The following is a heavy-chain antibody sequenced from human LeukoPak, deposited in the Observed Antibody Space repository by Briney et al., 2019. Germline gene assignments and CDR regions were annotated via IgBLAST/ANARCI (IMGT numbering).Heavy chain of an antibody. Sequence: SETLSLTCTVSGGSISSYYWSWIRQPPGKGLEWIGYIYYSGSTNYNPSLKSRVTISVDTSKNQFSLKLSSVTAADTAVYYCARDPGYCSGGSCYGFDYWGQGTLVTVSS. CDR2: IYYSGST. CDR3: ARDPGYCSGGSCYGFDY. V-gene: IGHV4-59*01. J-gene: IGHJ4*02. D-gene: IGHD2-15*01. CDR1: GGSISSYY.